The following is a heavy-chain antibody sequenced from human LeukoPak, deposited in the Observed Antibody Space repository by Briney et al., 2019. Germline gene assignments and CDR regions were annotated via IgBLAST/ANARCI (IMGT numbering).Heavy chain of an antibody. CDR2: IYTSGST. CDR1: GGSISSYY. CDR3: ARDREAVANRGYDWFDP. J-gene: IGHJ5*02. Sequence: SETLSLTCTVSGGSISSYYWSWVRQPAGKGLEWIGRIYTSGSTNYNPSLNSRVTLSVDTSKTQFSLKLSSVTAADTAVYYCARDREAVANRGYDWFDPWGQGTLVTVSS. D-gene: IGHD7-27*01. V-gene: IGHV4-4*07.